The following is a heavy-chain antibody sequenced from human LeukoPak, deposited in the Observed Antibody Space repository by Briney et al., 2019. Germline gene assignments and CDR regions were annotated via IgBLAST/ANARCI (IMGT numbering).Heavy chain of an antibody. Sequence: ASVKVSCKASGYTFTSYDINWVRQATGQGLEWMGWMNPNGGNTGYAQKFQGRVTMTRNTSISTAYMELSSLRSEDTAVYYCARVPSLRYFDWLLTAADWFDPWGQGTLVTVS. D-gene: IGHD3-9*01. V-gene: IGHV1-8*01. CDR1: GYTFTSYD. J-gene: IGHJ5*02. CDR3: ARVPSLRYFDWLLTAADWFDP. CDR2: MNPNGGNT.